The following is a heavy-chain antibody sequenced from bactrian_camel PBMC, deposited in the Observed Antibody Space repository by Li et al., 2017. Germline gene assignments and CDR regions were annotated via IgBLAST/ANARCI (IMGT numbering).Heavy chain of an antibody. CDR1: GFTFSRYS. V-gene: IGHV3S31*01. D-gene: IGHD1*01. Sequence: VQLVESGGGLVQPGGSLRLSCAAAGFTFSRYSMSWVRQAPGKGLEWVSTISGDGSAYYADSLKGRFTISRDNAKNTLYLQLNSLQTEDTAMYYCLSSLGSDEGYWGQGTQVTVS. CDR3: LSSLGSDEGY. J-gene: IGHJ4*01. CDR2: ISGDGSA.